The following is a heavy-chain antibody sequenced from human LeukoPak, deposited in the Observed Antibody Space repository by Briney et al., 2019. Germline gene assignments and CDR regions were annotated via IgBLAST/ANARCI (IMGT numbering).Heavy chain of an antibody. CDR3: AKDRAGAN. V-gene: IGHV3-23*01. CDR2: ISGSGNVT. CDR1: GFTFAKYA. Sequence: PGGSLRLSCVGSGFTFAKYAMTWVREAPGKGLEWVSVISGSGNVTYYAESVKGRFTISRDNSKRTLYLQMDSLGADDTAIYYCAKDRAGANWGQGTLVLVSS. J-gene: IGHJ4*02.